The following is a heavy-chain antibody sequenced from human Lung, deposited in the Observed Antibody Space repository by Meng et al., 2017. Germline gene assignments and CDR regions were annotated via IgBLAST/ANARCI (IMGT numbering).Heavy chain of an antibody. D-gene: IGHD6-19*01. J-gene: IGHJ4*02. CDR3: ARSQQWLDS. CDR2: TYYRSKWYN. CDR1: GDSVSSNSAA. Sequence: VHLQQAGPGLVKLSQTLSLACANSGDSVSSNSAAWNWTRQSPSRGLEWRGRTYYRSKWYNGYAVSVRSRITINPYTSKNQFSLQLNSVTPEDTAVYYCARSQQWLDSWGQGTLVTVSS. V-gene: IGHV6-1*01.